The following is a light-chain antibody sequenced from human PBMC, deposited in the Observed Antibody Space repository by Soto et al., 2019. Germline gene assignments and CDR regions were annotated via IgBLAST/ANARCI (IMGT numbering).Light chain of an antibody. CDR1: SSNIGAGYD. Sequence: QSVLTQPPSVSGAPGQRVTISCTGSSSNIGAGYDVHWYQQLPGTAPKLLIYGNSNRPSGVPDRFFGSKSGTSASLAITGLQAEDEADYYCQSYDSSLSGLLFGGGTKHRP. CDR3: QSYDSSLSGLL. J-gene: IGLJ2*01. V-gene: IGLV1-40*01. CDR2: GNS.